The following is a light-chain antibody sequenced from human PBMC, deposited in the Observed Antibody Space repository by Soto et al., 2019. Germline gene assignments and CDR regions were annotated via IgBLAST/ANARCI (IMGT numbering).Light chain of an antibody. CDR1: NSNIGAGYD. Sequence: GLTQPPSVSGAPGQRVTISCTGSNSNIGAGYDVHWYLQLPGTAPKLIVYTNNNRPSGVPDRFSGSKSGTSASLAITGLQAEDEADYYCQSYDSRLSAYVFGTGTKVTVL. CDR3: QSYDSRLSAYV. V-gene: IGLV1-40*01. CDR2: TNN. J-gene: IGLJ1*01.